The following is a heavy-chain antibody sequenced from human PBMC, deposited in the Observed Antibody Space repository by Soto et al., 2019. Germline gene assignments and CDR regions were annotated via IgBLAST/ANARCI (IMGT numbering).Heavy chain of an antibody. J-gene: IGHJ5*02. D-gene: IGHD3-22*01. Sequence: WGSLRLSCSASVFTFSDYYMSWIRQAPGKGLEWVSYISSSGSTIYYADSVKGRFTISRDNAKNSLYLQMNSLRAEDTAVYYCAREQDYYDSSGYYPRWFDPWGQGTLVTVSS. V-gene: IGHV3-11*01. CDR1: VFTFSDYY. CDR2: ISSSGSTI. CDR3: AREQDYYDSSGYYPRWFDP.